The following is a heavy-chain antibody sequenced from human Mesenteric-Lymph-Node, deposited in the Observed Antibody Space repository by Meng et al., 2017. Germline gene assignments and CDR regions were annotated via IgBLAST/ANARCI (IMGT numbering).Heavy chain of an antibody. V-gene: IGHV4-34*01. CDR1: RGSSSGYD. CDR2: INHSGST. CDR3: AREPYVGNLELDVQGY. D-gene: IGHD3-10*02. J-gene: IGHJ4*02. Sequence: LGSGLSKPSGHNPFLWPVFRGSSSGYDGSWVRQAPGKGLEWIGKINHSGSTNYNPSLRRRVTISVDTSKTQFSLKLSSVTAADTAVYYCAREPYVGNLELDVQGYWGQGTLVTVSS.